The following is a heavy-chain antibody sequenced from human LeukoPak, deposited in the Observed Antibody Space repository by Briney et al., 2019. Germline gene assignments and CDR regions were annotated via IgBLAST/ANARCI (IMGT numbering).Heavy chain of an antibody. Sequence: ASETLSLTCAAYGGSFSGYYWSWIRQPPGKGLEWIGEINHSGSTNYNPSLKSRVTISVDTSKNQFSLKLSSVTAADTAVYYCARTQSRGWYFDLWGRGTLVTVSS. CDR1: GGSFSGYY. D-gene: IGHD3-10*01. V-gene: IGHV4-34*01. CDR3: ARTQSRGWYFDL. CDR2: INHSGST. J-gene: IGHJ2*01.